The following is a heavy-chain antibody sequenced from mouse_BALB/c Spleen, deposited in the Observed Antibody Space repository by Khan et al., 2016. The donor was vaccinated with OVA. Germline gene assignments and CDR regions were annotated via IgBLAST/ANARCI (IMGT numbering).Heavy chain of an antibody. CDR2: ISYSGSP. V-gene: IGHV3-2*02. CDR1: GYSITSGYG. CDR3: ARTARIKY. J-gene: IGHJ2*01. Sequence: EGQLQQSGPGLVKPSQSLSLTCPVTGYSITSGYGWTWIRQFPGNKLEWMGYISYSGSPNYNPSLKSRISITRDTSKNQFFLQLNSVTTEDTATYYCARTARIKYWGQGTTLTVST. D-gene: IGHD1-2*01.